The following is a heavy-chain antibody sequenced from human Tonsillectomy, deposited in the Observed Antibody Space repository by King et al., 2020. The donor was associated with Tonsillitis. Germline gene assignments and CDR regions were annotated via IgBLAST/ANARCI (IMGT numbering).Heavy chain of an antibody. V-gene: IGHV1-2*02. Sequence: QLVQSGADLKKPGASVKVSCKASGYFFTDYYIHWVRQAPGQGLEWMGTINPRTGDTAYAQKFQGRVTVTRDTFITTTYMELSRLRSDDAALYYCACGDLNIFSIDSWGQGSLVTVSS. CDR2: INPRTGDT. J-gene: IGHJ4*02. CDR3: ACGDLNIFSIDS. CDR1: GYFFTDYY. D-gene: IGHD3-9*01.